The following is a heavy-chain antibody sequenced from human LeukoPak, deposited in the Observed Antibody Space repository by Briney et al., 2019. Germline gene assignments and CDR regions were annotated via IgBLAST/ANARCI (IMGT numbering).Heavy chain of an antibody. Sequence: PGGSLRLSCAASGFTFSSYWMHWVRQAPGKGLVCVSGIYGDGSSTSYADSVRGRFTISRDNAKNTLYLQMNSLRAEDTAVYYCARVKTVTAQGLFDYWGQGTLVTASS. CDR3: ARVKTVTAQGLFDY. CDR2: IYGDGSST. V-gene: IGHV3-74*01. J-gene: IGHJ4*02. CDR1: GFTFSSYW. D-gene: IGHD2-21*02.